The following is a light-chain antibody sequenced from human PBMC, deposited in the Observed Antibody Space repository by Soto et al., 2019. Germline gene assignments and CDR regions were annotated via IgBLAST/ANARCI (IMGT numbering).Light chain of an antibody. CDR2: GAS. V-gene: IGKV3-20*01. CDR3: QQYGRSPWT. Sequence: EIVLTQSPGTLSLSPGERATLSCRASQSVSSSYLAWYQKKPGQAPRLLIYGASSRATGIPDRFSGSGSGTDFTLTMSRLEPEDFAVYYCQQYGRSPWTFGQGTKGEIK. CDR1: QSVSSSY. J-gene: IGKJ1*01.